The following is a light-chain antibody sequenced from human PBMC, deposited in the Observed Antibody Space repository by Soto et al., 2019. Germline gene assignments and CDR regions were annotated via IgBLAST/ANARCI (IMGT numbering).Light chain of an antibody. J-gene: IGKJ5*01. CDR1: QSISNN. V-gene: IGKV3-15*01. CDR2: AAS. CDR3: QQYNEWPPFT. Sequence: ETLMTQSPANLSLSPGETATLSCRARQSISNNLAWYQQKPGQAPRLVIYAASTRATGIPDRFSGSVSGTEFTLTISSLQSEDFAVYYCQQYNEWPPFTFGQGTRLEIK.